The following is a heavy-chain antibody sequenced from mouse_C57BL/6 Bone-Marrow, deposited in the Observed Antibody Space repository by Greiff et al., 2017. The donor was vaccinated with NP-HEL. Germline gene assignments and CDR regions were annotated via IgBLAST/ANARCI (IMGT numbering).Heavy chain of an antibody. CDR3: AREGYYEIFAY. CDR1: GYTFTSYW. Sequence: QVQLKQPGAELVKPGASVKLSCKASGYTFTSYWMHWVKQRPGRGLEWIGRIDPNSGGTKYNEKFKSKATLTVDKPSSTAYMQLSSLTSEDSAVYYCAREGYYEIFAYWGQGTLVTVSA. V-gene: IGHV1-72*01. J-gene: IGHJ3*01. CDR2: IDPNSGGT. D-gene: IGHD1-1*01.